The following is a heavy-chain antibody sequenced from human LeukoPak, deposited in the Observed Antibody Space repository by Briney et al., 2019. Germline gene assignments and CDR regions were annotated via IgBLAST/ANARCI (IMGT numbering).Heavy chain of an antibody. V-gene: IGHV3-23*01. CDR1: GFTFRSYA. D-gene: IGHD3-10*01. Sequence: PGGSLRLSCAASGFTFRSYAMSWVRQAPGKGLEWVSVISGSGLSTYYADSVKGRFTISRGNSKNTLYLQMNSLRAEDTAVYYCAKDIHYYGSDNYDQGPAYYYMDVWGKGTTVTVSS. CDR2: ISGSGLST. CDR3: AKDIHYYGSDNYDQGPAYYYMDV. J-gene: IGHJ6*03.